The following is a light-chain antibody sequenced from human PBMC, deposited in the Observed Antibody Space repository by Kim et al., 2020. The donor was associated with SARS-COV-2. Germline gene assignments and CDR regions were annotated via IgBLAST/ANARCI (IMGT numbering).Light chain of an antibody. CDR1: QSISSH. CDR2: AAS. V-gene: IGKV1-39*01. Sequence: DIQMTQSQSSLSASVGDRVTITCRTTQSISSHLNWYQQKPGRAPKLLISAASTLQGGVPSRFSGSGSETDFTLTISSLQPEDFATYFCQQSYITPFTFGPGTKVDIK. J-gene: IGKJ3*01. CDR3: QQSYITPFT.